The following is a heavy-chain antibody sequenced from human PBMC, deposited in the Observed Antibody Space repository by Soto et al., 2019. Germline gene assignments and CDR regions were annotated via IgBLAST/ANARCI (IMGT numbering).Heavy chain of an antibody. Sequence: LRLSCAASGFIFSSFGMHWVRQAPGKGLEWVAHIWYDGSNTYYADSVKGRFTISRDNSRNTPYLQMNSLRAEDTAVYHCVRDLLGSGGHFDYWGQGTPVTVSS. CDR3: VRDLLGSGGHFDY. CDR2: IWYDGSNT. J-gene: IGHJ4*02. V-gene: IGHV3-33*01. D-gene: IGHD7-27*01. CDR1: GFIFSSFG.